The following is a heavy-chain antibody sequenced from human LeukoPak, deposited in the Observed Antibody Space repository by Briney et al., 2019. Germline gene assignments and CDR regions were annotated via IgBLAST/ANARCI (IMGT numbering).Heavy chain of an antibody. D-gene: IGHD6-6*01. CDR2: IYYTGST. V-gene: IGHV4-30-4*01. CDR3: AGNSLAARPPEGGYFDY. J-gene: IGHJ4*02. Sequence: SQTLSLTCTVSGGSISSGDYYWTWIRQPPGKGLEWIAYIYYTGSTYYNPSLKSRVTISVDTSKNQFSLKMTSLTAADTAVYYCAGNSLAARPPEGGYFDYWGQGTLVTVSS. CDR1: GGSISSGDYY.